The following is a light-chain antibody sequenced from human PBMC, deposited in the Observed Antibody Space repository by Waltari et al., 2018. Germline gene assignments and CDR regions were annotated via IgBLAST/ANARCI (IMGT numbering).Light chain of an antibody. CDR1: QSISVW. CDR2: KAS. CDR3: QQYDDYIPLT. V-gene: IGKV1-5*03. Sequence: DVQMTQSPSTLSAFLGDRVTITCRASQSISVWLAWYQQKPGKAPKLLISKASTLQGGVPSRFSGSGSGTEFTLTISSLQPDDVGNYYCQQYDDYIPLTFGGGTKVEIK. J-gene: IGKJ4*01.